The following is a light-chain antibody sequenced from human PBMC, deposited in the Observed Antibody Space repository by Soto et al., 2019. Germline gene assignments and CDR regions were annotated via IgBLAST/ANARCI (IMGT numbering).Light chain of an antibody. CDR1: QTISSS. Sequence: DIQMTQSPSSLSASVGDRVTITCRASQTISSSLNWYQQKPGTAPKLLIYTASRLQSGVPSRFSGSGSGTDFTLTISSLQPEDFTTYYCQQSYRTPWTFGQETKVEIK. J-gene: IGKJ1*01. V-gene: IGKV1-39*01. CDR3: QQSYRTPWT. CDR2: TAS.